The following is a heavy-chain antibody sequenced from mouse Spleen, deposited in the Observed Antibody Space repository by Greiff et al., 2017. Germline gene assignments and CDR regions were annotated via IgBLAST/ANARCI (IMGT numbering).Heavy chain of an antibody. CDR1: GFTFSDFY. CDR2: SRNKANDYTT. CDR3: ARDVRRAMDY. V-gene: IGHV7-1*01. Sequence: EVKVVESGGGLVQSGRSLRLSCATSGFTFSDFYMEWVRQAPGKGLEWIAASRNKANDYTTEYSASVKGRFIVSRDTSQSILYLQMNALRAEDTAIYYCARDVRRAMDYWGQGTSVTVSS. D-gene: IGHD1-1*01. J-gene: IGHJ4*01.